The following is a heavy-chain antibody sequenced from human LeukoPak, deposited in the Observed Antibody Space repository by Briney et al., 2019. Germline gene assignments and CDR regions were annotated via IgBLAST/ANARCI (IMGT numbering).Heavy chain of an antibody. Sequence: GGSLRLSCTVSGFTVSSNSMSWVRQAPGKGLEWVSFIYSDNTHYSDSVKGRFTISRDNSKNTLYLQMNCLRAEDTAVYYCARRAGAYSHPYDYWGQGTLVTVSS. J-gene: IGHJ4*02. CDR2: IYSDNT. D-gene: IGHD4/OR15-4a*01. CDR1: GFTVSSNS. V-gene: IGHV3-53*01. CDR3: ARRAGAYSHPYDY.